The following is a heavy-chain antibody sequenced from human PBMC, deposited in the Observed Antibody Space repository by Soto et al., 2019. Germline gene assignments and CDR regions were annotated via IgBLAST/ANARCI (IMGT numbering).Heavy chain of an antibody. D-gene: IGHD3-22*01. CDR1: GGTFSSYA. V-gene: IGHV1-69*13. Sequence: SVKVSCKASGGTFSSYAISWVRQAPGQGLEWMGGIIPIFGTANYAQKFQGRVTITADESTSTAFMELSSPRSEDTAVYYCARDSTYYYDSSGYYPAYWGQGTLVTVSS. CDR3: ARDSTYYYDSSGYYPAY. CDR2: IIPIFGTA. J-gene: IGHJ4*02.